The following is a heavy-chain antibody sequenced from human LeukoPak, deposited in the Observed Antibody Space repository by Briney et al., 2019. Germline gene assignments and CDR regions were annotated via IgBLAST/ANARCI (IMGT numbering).Heavy chain of an antibody. V-gene: IGHV1-46*01. Sequence: GASVKVSCKASGYTFTSYYMHWVRQAPGQGLEWMGIINPSGGSTSYAQKFQGRVTMTRDMSTSTVYMELSSLRSVDTAVYYCARFYSNLLVLDYWGQGTLVTVSS. D-gene: IGHD4-11*01. J-gene: IGHJ4*02. CDR1: GYTFTSYY. CDR3: ARFYSNLLVLDY. CDR2: INPSGGST.